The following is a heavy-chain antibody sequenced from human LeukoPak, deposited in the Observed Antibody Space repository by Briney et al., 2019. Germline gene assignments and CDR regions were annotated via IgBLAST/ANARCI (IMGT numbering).Heavy chain of an antibody. D-gene: IGHD6-13*01. CDR3: ARDRRYSSSWRYLYYFDY. Sequence: SETLSLTCTVSGYSISSGHYWGWIRQPPGKGLEWIGSIYHSGSTYYNPSLKSRVTISVDTSKNQFSLKLSSVTAADTAVYYCARDRRYSSSWRYLYYFDYWGQGTLVTVSS. J-gene: IGHJ4*02. CDR2: IYHSGST. CDR1: GYSISSGHY. V-gene: IGHV4-38-2*02.